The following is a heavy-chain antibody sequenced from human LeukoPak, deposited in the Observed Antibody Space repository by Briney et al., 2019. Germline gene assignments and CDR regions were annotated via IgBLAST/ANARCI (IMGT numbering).Heavy chain of an antibody. CDR1: GGSISSYY. CDR2: IYYGGST. Sequence: SETLSLTCTVSGGSISSYYWSWIRQPPGKGLEWIGYIYYGGSTNYNPSLKSRVTISVDTSKNQFSLKLSSVTAADTAVYYCAREGDYGFDYWGQGTLVTVSS. J-gene: IGHJ4*02. D-gene: IGHD4-17*01. V-gene: IGHV4-59*01. CDR3: AREGDYGFDY.